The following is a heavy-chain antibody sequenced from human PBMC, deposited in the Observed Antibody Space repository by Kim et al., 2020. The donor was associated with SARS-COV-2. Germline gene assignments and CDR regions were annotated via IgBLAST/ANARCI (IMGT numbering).Heavy chain of an antibody. CDR2: IWYDGSNK. CDR3: AKDVAHYWYFDL. CDR1: GFTFSSYG. Sequence: GGSLRLSCAASGFTFSSYGMHWVRQAPGKGLEWVAVIWYDGSNKYYADSVKGRFTISRDNSKNTLYLQMNSLRAEDTAVYYCAKDVAHYWYFDLWGRGTLVTVSS. J-gene: IGHJ2*01. V-gene: IGHV3-33*06.